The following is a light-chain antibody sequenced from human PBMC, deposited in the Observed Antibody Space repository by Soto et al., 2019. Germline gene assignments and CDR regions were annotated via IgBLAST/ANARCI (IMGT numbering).Light chain of an antibody. CDR1: QSVSSS. Sequence: EIVMTQSPATLSVSPGEMATLSCRASQSVSSSLAWYQQKPGQAPRLLIFGASTRATGIPARFSGSGSGTEFTLTISSLQSEDFAVYYCQHYKNWTLEGTFGQGTKVEIK. V-gene: IGKV3-15*01. CDR3: QHYKNWTLEGT. J-gene: IGKJ1*01. CDR2: GAS.